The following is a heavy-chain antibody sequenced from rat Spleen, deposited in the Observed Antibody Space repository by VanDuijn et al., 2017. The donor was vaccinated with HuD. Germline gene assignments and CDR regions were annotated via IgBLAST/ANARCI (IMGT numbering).Heavy chain of an antibody. D-gene: IGHD1-8*01. Sequence: EVQLVESGGDLVQPGGSLKLSCMASGFTFNDYWMTWIRQAPGKGLEWVASITNNGVSTYYPDSVKDRFTISRDNTESTLYLQMNSLRSEDTATYYCARPHSSHYVMDAWGQGASVTVSS. CDR1: GFTFNDYW. J-gene: IGHJ4*01. CDR2: ITNNGVST. V-gene: IGHV5-31*01. CDR3: ARPHSSHYVMDA.